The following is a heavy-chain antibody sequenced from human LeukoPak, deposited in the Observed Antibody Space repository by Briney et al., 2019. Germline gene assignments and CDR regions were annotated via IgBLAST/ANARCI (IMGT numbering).Heavy chain of an antibody. CDR2: INEDGTIQ. J-gene: IGHJ4*01. D-gene: IGHD2/OR15-2a*01. CDR1: GFSISDYW. CDR3: ASRESSMSRSH. Sequence: GGSLRLSCAASGFSISDYWMNWVRLVPGRGLEWVANINEDGTIQDYVASVRGRFTITRNNANNSLYLQINSLRAEDTAVYYCASRESSMSRSHWGHGTLVTVSS. V-gene: IGHV3-7*01.